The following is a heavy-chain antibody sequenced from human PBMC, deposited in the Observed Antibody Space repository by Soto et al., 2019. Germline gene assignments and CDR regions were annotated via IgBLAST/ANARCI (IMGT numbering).Heavy chain of an antibody. CDR2: IFHSGST. V-gene: IGHV4-4*02. CDR3: ARERGHNNNDPYFAS. Sequence: PSETLSLTCAVSSGSISSTNWWSWVRQPPGKGLEWIGNIFHSGSTSYNPSLKSRVTISVDKPKNQFSLNLSSVTAADTAVYYCARERGHNNNDPYFASWGQGTPVTVSS. CDR1: SGSISSTNW. D-gene: IGHD1-1*01. J-gene: IGHJ4*02.